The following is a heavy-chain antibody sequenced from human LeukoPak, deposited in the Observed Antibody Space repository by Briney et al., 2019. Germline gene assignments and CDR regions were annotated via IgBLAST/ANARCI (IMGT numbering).Heavy chain of an antibody. CDR2: IKQDGSEK. CDR1: GFTFSRYW. V-gene: IGHV3-7*01. D-gene: IGHD5-18*01. J-gene: IGHJ4*02. CDR3: ARELPDTTMVDFDY. Sequence: GGSLRLSCAASGFTFSRYWMSWVRQAPGKGLERVANIKQDGSEKYYVDSVKGRFTISRDNAKNSLYLQMNSLRAEDTAVYYCARELPDTTMVDFDYWGQGTLVTVSS.